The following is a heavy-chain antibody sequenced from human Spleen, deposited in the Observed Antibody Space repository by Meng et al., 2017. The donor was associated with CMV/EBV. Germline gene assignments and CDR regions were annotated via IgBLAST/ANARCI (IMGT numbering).Heavy chain of an antibody. D-gene: IGHD2-2*02. CDR2: INYRGTT. V-gene: IGHV4-61*01. CDR3: ARMTGGYCSSTSCYRGPGYYYGMDV. Sequence: SETLSLTCTVSGGSVSSSNYYWSWIRQSPGKGLEWIGYINYRGTTNYNPSLKSRVTMSVDTSKHQFSLMLSSVTAADTAVYYCARMTGGYCSSTSCYRGPGYYYGMDVWGQGTTVTVSS. J-gene: IGHJ6*02. CDR1: GGSVSSSNYY.